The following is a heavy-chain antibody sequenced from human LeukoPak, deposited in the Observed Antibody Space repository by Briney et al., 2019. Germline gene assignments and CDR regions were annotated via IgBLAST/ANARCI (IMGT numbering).Heavy chain of an antibody. CDR1: GFTFSSYW. Sequence: GGSLRLSCAASGFTFSSYWMSWVRQAPGKGLEWVANIKQDGSEKYYVDSVKGRFTISRDNAKNSLYLQMNSLRAEDTAVYYCARDHLTYYYGSGSYFDYWGLGTLVTVSS. CDR2: IKQDGSEK. J-gene: IGHJ4*02. CDR3: ARDHLTYYYGSGSYFDY. D-gene: IGHD3-10*01. V-gene: IGHV3-7*01.